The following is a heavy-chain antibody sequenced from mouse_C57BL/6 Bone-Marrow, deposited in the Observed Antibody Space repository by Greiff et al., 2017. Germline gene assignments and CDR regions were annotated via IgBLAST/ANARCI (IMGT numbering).Heavy chain of an antibody. CDR2: IWTGGGT. CDR1: GFSLTSYA. CDR3: ARPYYGSSYGYFDV. D-gene: IGHD1-1*01. Sequence: VQLVESGPGLVAPSQSLSITCTVSGFSLTSYAISWVRQPPGKGLEWLGVIWTGGGTHYNSALKSRLSISKDNSKSQVFLKMNSLQTDDTARYYCARPYYGSSYGYFDVWGTGTTVTVSS. V-gene: IGHV2-9-1*01. J-gene: IGHJ1*03.